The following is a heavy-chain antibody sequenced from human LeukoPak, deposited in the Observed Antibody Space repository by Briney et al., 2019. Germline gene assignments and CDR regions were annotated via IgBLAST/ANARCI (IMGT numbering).Heavy chain of an antibody. D-gene: IGHD6-13*01. J-gene: IGHJ4*02. CDR2: IKDDGSGK. V-gene: IGHV3-7*01. CDR1: GFTVSSNS. CDR3: ARVGYSSSWSPSDY. Sequence: GGSLRLSCTVSGFTVSSNSMSWVRQAPGKGLEWVANIKDDGSGKYYVDSLKGRFTTSRDNAKNSLYLQMNSLRAEDTAVYYCARVGYSSSWSPSDYWGQGALVTASS.